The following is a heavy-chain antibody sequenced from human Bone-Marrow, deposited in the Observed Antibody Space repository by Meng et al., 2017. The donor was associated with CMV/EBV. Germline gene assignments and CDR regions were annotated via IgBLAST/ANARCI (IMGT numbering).Heavy chain of an antibody. J-gene: IGHJ5*02. V-gene: IGHV3-21*01. CDR1: GFTFSSYS. CDR2: ISSSSSYI. Sequence: GESLKISCAASGFTFSSYSMNWVRQAPGKGLEWDSSISSSSSYIYYADSVKGRFTISRDNAKNSLYLQMNSLRAEDTAVYYCARGLNHKDNVLLWFGDPWGQGTLVTVSS. CDR3: ARGLNHKDNVLLWFGDP. D-gene: IGHD3-10*01.